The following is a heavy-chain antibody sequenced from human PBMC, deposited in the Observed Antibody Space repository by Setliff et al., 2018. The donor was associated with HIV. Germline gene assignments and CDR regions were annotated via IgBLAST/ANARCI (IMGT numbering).Heavy chain of an antibody. D-gene: IGHD1-26*01. Sequence: PGGSLRLSCAASAFTFSSCAIHWVRQAPGKGLEWVALISSDGSNKYYADSVKGRFTLSRDNAKNSLYLQMDSLRVEDTAVYYCARRSGSYHQFDYWGRGTLVTVSS. V-gene: IGHV3-30*04. CDR2: ISSDGSNK. CDR3: ARRSGSYHQFDY. CDR1: AFTFSSCA. J-gene: IGHJ4*02.